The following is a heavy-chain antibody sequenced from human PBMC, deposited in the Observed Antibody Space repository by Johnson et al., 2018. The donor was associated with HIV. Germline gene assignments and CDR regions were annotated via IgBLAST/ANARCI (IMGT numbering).Heavy chain of an antibody. D-gene: IGHD6-19*01. CDR1: GFTFRNYA. CDR2: ISGSGGSK. CDR3: ARGIAVSNWVDI. J-gene: IGHJ3*02. Sequence: VQLVESGGGVVQPGRSLRLSCAASGFTFRNYAMSWVRQAPGKGLAWVSAISGSGGSKYYADSVKGRFTISRDNSKNTLYLQMNSLRAEDTAVYYCARGIAVSNWVDIWGQGTMVTVSS. V-gene: IGHV3-23*04.